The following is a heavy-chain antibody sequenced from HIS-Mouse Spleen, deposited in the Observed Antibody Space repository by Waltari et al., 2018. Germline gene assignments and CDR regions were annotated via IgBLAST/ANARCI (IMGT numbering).Heavy chain of an antibody. Sequence: QVQLVQSGAEVKKPGASVKVSCKASGYTFTGYYMHWVRQAPGQGVEWMGWINPNSGGTNYAQKVQGRVTMTRDTSISTAYMELSRLRSDDTAVYYCARDPTLDAFDIWGQGTMVTVSS. CDR1: GYTFTGYY. CDR3: ARDPTLDAFDI. CDR2: INPNSGGT. J-gene: IGHJ3*02. V-gene: IGHV1-2*02.